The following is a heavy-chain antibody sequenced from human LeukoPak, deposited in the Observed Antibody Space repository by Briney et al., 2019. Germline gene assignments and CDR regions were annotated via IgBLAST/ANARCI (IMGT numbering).Heavy chain of an antibody. Sequence: GGSLRLSCAASGFSVSSNYMSWVRQAPATGLEWVSVIYSGGSTYYADSVKVRFTISRDNSKNTLYLQMNSLRAEDTAVYYCARDGGDYEDYWGQGTLVTVSS. V-gene: IGHV3-66*01. J-gene: IGHJ4*02. CDR2: IYSGGST. CDR3: ARDGGDYEDY. D-gene: IGHD4-17*01. CDR1: GFSVSSNY.